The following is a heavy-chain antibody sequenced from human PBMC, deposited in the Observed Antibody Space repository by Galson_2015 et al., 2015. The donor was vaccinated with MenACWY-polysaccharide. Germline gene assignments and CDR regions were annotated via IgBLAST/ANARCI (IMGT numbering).Heavy chain of an antibody. J-gene: IGHJ4*02. CDR3: ARGYSAYD. V-gene: IGHV3-74*01. CDR2: IKSDGRST. D-gene: IGHD5-12*01. CDR1: GFTFSTYW. Sequence: SLRLSCAASGFTFSTYWMHWVRQAPGKGLVWVSRIKSDGRSTNYADSVKGRFTISRDNAKNTLYLQMNSLRAEDTALYYCARGYSAYDWGQGTLVTVSA.